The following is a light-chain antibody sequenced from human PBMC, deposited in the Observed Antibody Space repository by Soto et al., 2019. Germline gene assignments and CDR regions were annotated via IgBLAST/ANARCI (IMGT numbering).Light chain of an antibody. CDR1: QSVSSY. V-gene: IGKV3-11*01. CDR2: DAS. J-gene: IGKJ4*01. CDR3: QHRSNWPLT. Sequence: EIVLTQSPATLSLSPGVRATLSCRASQSVSSYLAWYQQKPGQAPRLLIYDASNRATGIPARFSGSGSGTDFTLTISSLEPEDCAVYYCQHRSNWPLTFGGGTKVEIK.